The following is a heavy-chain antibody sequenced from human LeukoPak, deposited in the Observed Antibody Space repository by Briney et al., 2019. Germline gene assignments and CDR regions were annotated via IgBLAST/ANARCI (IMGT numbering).Heavy chain of an antibody. D-gene: IGHD3-22*01. CDR3: ARDERYDSSGYPFDY. V-gene: IGHV3-66*01. CDR2: IYGGGSV. Sequence: PGGSLRLSCAASGFTFRSNYMSWVRQAPGKGLEWVSIIYGGGSVFYADSVKGRFTIPRDNSKNSLYLQMNSLRAEDTAVYYCARDERYDSSGYPFDYWGQGTLVTVSS. J-gene: IGHJ4*02. CDR1: GFTFRSNY.